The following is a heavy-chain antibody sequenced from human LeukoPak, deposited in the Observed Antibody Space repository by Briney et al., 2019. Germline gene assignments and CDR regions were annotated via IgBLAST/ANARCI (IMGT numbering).Heavy chain of an antibody. Sequence: PSQTLSLTRTVSGGSISSGDYYWSWIRQPPGKGLQWIGYIYYSGSTYYNPSLKSRVTISVDTSKNQFSLKLSSVTAADTAVYYCARDRDYSNNDAFDIWGQGTMVTVSS. CDR1: GGSISSGDYY. CDR2: IYYSGST. V-gene: IGHV4-30-4*08. D-gene: IGHD4-11*01. CDR3: ARDRDYSNNDAFDI. J-gene: IGHJ3*02.